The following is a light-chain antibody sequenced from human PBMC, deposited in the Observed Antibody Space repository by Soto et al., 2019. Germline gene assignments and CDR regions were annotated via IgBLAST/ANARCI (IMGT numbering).Light chain of an antibody. CDR2: GTS. V-gene: IGKV1-27*01. CDR1: QGIEGF. J-gene: IGKJ1*01. Sequence: IEMTQSRPALSASVGDRVTSTCRASQGIEGFLAWYQQKPGTAPKLLIYGTSTLQVGVPSRFSGSGWGTDFTLTISSVQPEDDATYYCQKYNKAPWKFGQGTKVDIK. CDR3: QKYNKAPWK.